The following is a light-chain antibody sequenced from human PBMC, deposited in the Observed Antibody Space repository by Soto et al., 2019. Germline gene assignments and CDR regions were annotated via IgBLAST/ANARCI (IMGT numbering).Light chain of an antibody. CDR1: QSVASNY. V-gene: IGKV3D-20*02. CDR2: DAS. Sequence: EIVLTQSPGTLSLSPGERATLSCRASQSVASNYLGWYQQKPGQAPRVLIFDASIRATGIPDRFSASGSGSDFTLTISRVEAEDVGVYYCMQGTHWPLTFGQGTKLEIK. CDR3: MQGTHWPLT. J-gene: IGKJ2*01.